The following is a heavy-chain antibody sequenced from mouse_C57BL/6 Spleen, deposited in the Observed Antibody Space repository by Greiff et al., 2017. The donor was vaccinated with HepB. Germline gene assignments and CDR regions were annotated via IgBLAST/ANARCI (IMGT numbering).Heavy chain of an antibody. V-gene: IGHV2-5*01. CDR2: IWRGGST. CDR3: AKNGPSTTVVATDAMDY. Sequence: VQLVESGPGLVQPSQSLSITCTVSGFSLTSYGVHWVRQSPGKGLEWLGVIWRGGSTDYNAAFMSRLSITKDNSKSQVFFKMNSLQADDTAIYYCAKNGPSTTVVATDAMDYWGQGTSVTVSS. D-gene: IGHD1-1*01. CDR1: GFSLTSYG. J-gene: IGHJ4*01.